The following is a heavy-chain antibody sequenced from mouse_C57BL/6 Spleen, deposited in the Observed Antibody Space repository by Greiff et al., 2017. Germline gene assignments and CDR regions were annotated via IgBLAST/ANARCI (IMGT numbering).Heavy chain of an antibody. CDR2: IHPKSGST. Sequence: QVQLQQPGAELVKPGASVKLSCKASGYTFTSYWMHWVKQRPGQGLEWIGMIHPKSGSTNYNEKFKGKATLTVDKSSSTAYMQLSSLTSEDSAVYYCARSGYSSWSYYAMDYWGQGTSVTVSS. CDR3: ARSGYSSWSYYAMDY. CDR1: GYTFTSYW. D-gene: IGHD1-1*01. V-gene: IGHV1-64*01. J-gene: IGHJ4*01.